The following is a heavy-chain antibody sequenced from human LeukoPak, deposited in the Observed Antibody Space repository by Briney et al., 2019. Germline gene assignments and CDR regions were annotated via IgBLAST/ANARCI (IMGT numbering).Heavy chain of an antibody. CDR2: ISYDGSNK. V-gene: IGHV3-30*03. CDR1: GFIFNSYG. CDR3: ASRAMDV. J-gene: IGHJ6*02. Sequence: PGSSLTLSCASSGFIFNSYGKLWVRQAPGKGLEWVAVISYDGSNKYYADSVKSRFTISRDNSKNTLYLQMNSLRAEDTAVYYCASRAMDVWDQGTTVTVS.